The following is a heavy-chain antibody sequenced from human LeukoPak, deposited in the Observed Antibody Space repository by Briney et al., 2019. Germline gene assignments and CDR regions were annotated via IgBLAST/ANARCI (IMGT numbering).Heavy chain of an antibody. CDR1: GFTFSSYW. CDR3: ARDQTPFY. V-gene: IGHV3-7*01. CDR2: IKQDGSEK. D-gene: IGHD2-15*01. J-gene: IGHJ4*02. Sequence: PGGSLRLSCAASGFTFSSYWMSWVRQAPGKGLEWVANIKQDGSEKYYVDSVKGRFTISRDNAKNTLHLQMNSLRAEGTAVYYCARDQTPFYWGQGSLVTVSS.